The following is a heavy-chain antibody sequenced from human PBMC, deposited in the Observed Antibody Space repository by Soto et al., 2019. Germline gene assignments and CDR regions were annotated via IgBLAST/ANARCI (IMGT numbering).Heavy chain of an antibody. V-gene: IGHV4-34*01. D-gene: IGHD6-13*01. CDR3: ARGIFLLLGSSPFDP. J-gene: IGHJ5*02. CDR1: GGSFSGYY. CDR2: INHSGST. Sequence: LSLTCAVYGGSFSGYYWSWIRQPPGKGLEWIGEINHSGSTNYNPSLKSRVTISVDTSKNQFSLKLSSVTAADTAVYYCARGIFLLLGSSPFDPWGQGTLVP.